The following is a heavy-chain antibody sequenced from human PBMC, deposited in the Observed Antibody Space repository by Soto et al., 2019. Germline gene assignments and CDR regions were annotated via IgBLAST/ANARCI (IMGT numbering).Heavy chain of an antibody. D-gene: IGHD6-13*01. Sequence: SETLSLTCTVSSDSISSYYWSWIRQPPGKRLEWIGYISYSGSTDYNPSLKSRVTISGDTSKNQFSLKVSSVTAADTAVYYCARGTSWQLPFDYWGQGTLVTVSS. CDR2: ISYSGST. CDR1: SDSISSYY. V-gene: IGHV4-59*01. J-gene: IGHJ4*02. CDR3: ARGTSWQLPFDY.